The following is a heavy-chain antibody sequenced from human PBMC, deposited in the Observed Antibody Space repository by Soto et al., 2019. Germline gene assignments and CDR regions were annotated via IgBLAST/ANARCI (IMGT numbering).Heavy chain of an antibody. CDR2: INAGNGNT. CDR1: GYTFTSYA. D-gene: IGHD6-13*01. J-gene: IGHJ3*02. Sequence: QVQLVQSGAEVMKPGASVKVSCKASGYTFTSYAMHWVRQAPGQRLEWMGWINAGNGNTKYSQKFQGRVTITRDTSASTADMELSSLRSEDTAVYYCAGPGASIAAAGSDAFDIWGQGTMVTVSS. CDR3: AGPGASIAAAGSDAFDI. V-gene: IGHV1-3*01.